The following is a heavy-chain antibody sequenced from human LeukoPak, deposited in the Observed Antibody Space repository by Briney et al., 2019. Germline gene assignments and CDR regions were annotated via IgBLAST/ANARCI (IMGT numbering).Heavy chain of an antibody. CDR2: IYYSGST. D-gene: IGHD5-12*01. J-gene: IGHJ5*02. V-gene: IGHV4-59*08. CDR1: GGSISSYY. CDR3: ARHLRYSAYNYYLDP. Sequence: PSETLSLTCTVSGGSISSYYWSWIRQPPGKGLEWIGYIYYSGSTNYNPSLKSRVTISVDTSKNQFSLKLSSVTAADTAVYYCARHLRYSAYNYYLDPWGQGALVTVSS.